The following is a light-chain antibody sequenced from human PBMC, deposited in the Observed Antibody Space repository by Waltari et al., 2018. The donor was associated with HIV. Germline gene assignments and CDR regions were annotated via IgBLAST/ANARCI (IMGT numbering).Light chain of an antibody. J-gene: IGLJ2*01. CDR2: KDT. CDR1: ALSTQY. Sequence: SRDLTQPPSVSVSPGQTARITCSGVALSTQYSYWYQQKAGQAPVLVIFKDTERPSGIPERFSASSSGTTVTLTITSVEAEDEAEYFCQSSDTTASHELFGGGTKLTVL. V-gene: IGLV3-25*03. CDR3: QSSDTTASHEL.